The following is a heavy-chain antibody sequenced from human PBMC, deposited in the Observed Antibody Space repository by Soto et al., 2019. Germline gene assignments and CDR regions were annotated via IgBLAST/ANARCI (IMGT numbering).Heavy chain of an antibody. D-gene: IGHD3-16*01. J-gene: IGHJ4*02. Sequence: GPQRLPSALSGVDIVMHEGLLVSNATRQGLDWVSVMYSDGKTYYAESVNGRFTIYRDNSKNTVFLHMKSLRAEATAVYFCARSPYGGTEGNSGYLDFWGQGSLDNVS. V-gene: IGHV3-53*01. CDR3: ARSPYGGTEGNSGYLDF. CDR1: GVDIVMHE. CDR2: MYSDGKT.